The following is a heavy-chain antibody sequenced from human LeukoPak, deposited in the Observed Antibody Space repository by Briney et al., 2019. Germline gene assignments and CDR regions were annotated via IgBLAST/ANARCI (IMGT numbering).Heavy chain of an antibody. Sequence: GGSLSLSCAASGLTFSDYAMSWFRQAPGKGLEWVSGITSGFTPHYADSVKDRFTISRENSKNTFHLQLNSLRAEDTAVYYCAKDYSDSRVADVFFEYWGQGTLVTVSS. D-gene: IGHD2-15*01. CDR2: ITSGFTP. J-gene: IGHJ4*02. V-gene: IGHV3-23*01. CDR1: GLTFSDYA. CDR3: AKDYSDSRVADVFFEY.